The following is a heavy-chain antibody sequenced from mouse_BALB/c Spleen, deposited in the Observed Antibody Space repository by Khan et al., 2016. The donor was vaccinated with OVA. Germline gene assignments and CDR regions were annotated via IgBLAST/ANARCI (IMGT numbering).Heavy chain of an antibody. V-gene: IGHV14-3*02. Sequence: VQLQQSGAELVKPGASVKLSCKASGFTINDSYMHWVKQSPEQGLEWIGRIDPANGNTKYDPKFQGRATITADTSSNTAYLQLSSLTSEDTAVYYCARINEWGQGTTLTVSS. CDR2: IDPANGNT. CDR3: ARINE. J-gene: IGHJ2*01. CDR1: GFTINDSY.